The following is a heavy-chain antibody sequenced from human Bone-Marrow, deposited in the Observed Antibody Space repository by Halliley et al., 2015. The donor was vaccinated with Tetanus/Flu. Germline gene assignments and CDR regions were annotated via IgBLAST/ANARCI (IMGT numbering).Heavy chain of an antibody. Sequence: TLSLTCTVSGGSISNYYWSWIRQPPGKGLEWIGYIYHSGSTNYNPSLKSRVTISVDTSKNQFSLKLSSVTAADTAVYYCARENHGFGGVDYWGQGSMVTVSS. CDR1: GGSISNYY. J-gene: IGHJ4*02. D-gene: IGHD3-10*01. CDR3: ARENHGFGGVDY. V-gene: IGHV4-59*01. CDR2: IYHSGST.